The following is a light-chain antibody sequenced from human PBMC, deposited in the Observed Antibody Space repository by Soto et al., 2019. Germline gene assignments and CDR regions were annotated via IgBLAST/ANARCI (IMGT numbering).Light chain of an antibody. CDR2: EVS. CDR1: SSDVGGYNY. J-gene: IGLJ2*01. V-gene: IGLV2-14*01. Sequence: QSALTQPASVSGSPGQSITISCTGTSSDVGGYNYVSRYQQHPGKAPKLMIYEVSNRPSGVSNRFSGSKSGNTASLTISGLQAEDEADYYCNSYTSSTTLVFGGGTKLTVL. CDR3: NSYTSSTTLV.